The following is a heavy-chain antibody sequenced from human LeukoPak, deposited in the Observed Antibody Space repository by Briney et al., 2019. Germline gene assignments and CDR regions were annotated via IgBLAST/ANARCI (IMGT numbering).Heavy chain of an antibody. CDR2: IYYSGTT. CDR1: GGPISSYY. Sequence: SETLSLTCTVSGGPISSYYCSWIRQPPGKGLEWIGYIYYSGTTKYNPSLSSRVTILVDTSKNQFSLKMSSVTAADTAVYYCARHGYCSGGTCWVNWGQGTLVTVSS. J-gene: IGHJ4*02. V-gene: IGHV4-59*08. D-gene: IGHD2-15*01. CDR3: ARHGYCSGGTCWVN.